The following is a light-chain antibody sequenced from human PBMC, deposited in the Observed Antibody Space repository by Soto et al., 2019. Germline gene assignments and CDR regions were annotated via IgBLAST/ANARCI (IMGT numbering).Light chain of an antibody. J-gene: IGKJ3*01. V-gene: IGKV1-33*01. CDR3: QQYDDLPPFT. CDR1: QDISNH. Sequence: DTQMTQSPSSLSASVGDRVTITCQASQDISNHLNWYQQKPGKAPKLLISDASNLETGVPSRFSGSGFGTDFTFTISGLQPEDIATYYCQQYDDLPPFTFGPGTKVDLK. CDR2: DAS.